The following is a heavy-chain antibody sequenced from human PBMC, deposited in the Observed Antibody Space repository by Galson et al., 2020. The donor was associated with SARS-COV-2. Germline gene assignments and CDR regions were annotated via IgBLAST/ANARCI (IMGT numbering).Heavy chain of an antibody. V-gene: IGHV4-31*01. D-gene: IGHD3-10*01. CDR3: ARETAITMVRAVEYGMDV. Sequence: SETLSLTCTVSGGSISSGGYYWSWIRQHPGKGLEWIGYIYYSGSTYYNASLKSQVTISVDTSKNQFSLKLSSVTAADTAVYYCARETAITMVRAVEYGMDVWGQGTTVTVSS. CDR1: GGSISSGGYY. J-gene: IGHJ6*02. CDR2: IYYSGST.